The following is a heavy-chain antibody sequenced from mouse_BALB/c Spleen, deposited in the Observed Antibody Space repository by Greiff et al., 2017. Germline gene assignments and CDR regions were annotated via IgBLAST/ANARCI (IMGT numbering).Heavy chain of an antibody. V-gene: IGHV14-3*02. CDR2: IDPANGNT. D-gene: IGHD4-1*01. J-gene: IGHJ4*01. CDR3: ARDLGRYYAMDY. Sequence: VQLKQSGAELVKPGASVKLSCTASGFNIKDTYMHWVKQRPEQGLEWIGRIDPANGNTKYDPKFQGKATITADTSSNTAYLQLSSLTSEDTAVYYCARDLGRYYAMDYWGQGTSVTVSS. CDR1: GFNIKDTY.